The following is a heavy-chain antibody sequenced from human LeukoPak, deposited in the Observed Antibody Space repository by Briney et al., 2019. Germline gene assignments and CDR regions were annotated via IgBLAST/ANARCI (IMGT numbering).Heavy chain of an antibody. Sequence: ASVKVSCKASGGTFSSYTISWVRQAPGQGLEWMGRIIPILGIANYAQKFQGRVTITADKSTSTAYTELSSLSSEDTAVYYCASCYGPDAFDIWGQGTMVTVSS. V-gene: IGHV1-69*02. CDR3: ASCYGPDAFDI. D-gene: IGHD5-18*01. CDR1: GGTFSSYT. J-gene: IGHJ3*02. CDR2: IIPILGIA.